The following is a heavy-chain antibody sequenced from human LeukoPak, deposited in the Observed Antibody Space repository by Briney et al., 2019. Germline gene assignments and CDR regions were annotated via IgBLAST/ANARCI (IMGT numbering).Heavy chain of an antibody. J-gene: IGHJ5*02. Sequence: GASVKDSCKASGYTFTGYYMHWVRQAPGQGLEWMGWINPNSGGTNYAQKFQGRVIMTRDTSISTAYMELSRLRSDDTVVYYCARQGSDDSSRWKYWFDPWGQGTLVTVSS. CDR3: ARQGSDDSSRWKYWFDP. CDR1: GYTFTGYY. D-gene: IGHD6-13*01. V-gene: IGHV1-2*02. CDR2: INPNSGGT.